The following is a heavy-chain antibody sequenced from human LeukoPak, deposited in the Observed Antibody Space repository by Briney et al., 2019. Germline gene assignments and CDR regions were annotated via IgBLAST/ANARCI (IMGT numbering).Heavy chain of an antibody. CDR2: INHSGST. Sequence: SETLSLTCAVSADSISSGGYSWSWIRQPPGKGLEWIGEINHSGSTNYNPSLKSRVTISVDTSKNQFSLKLSSVTAADTAVYYCARGAYDFWSVVGTNWFDPWGQGTLVTVSS. D-gene: IGHD3-3*01. J-gene: IGHJ5*02. CDR3: ARGAYDFWSVVGTNWFDP. V-gene: IGHV4-30-2*01. CDR1: ADSISSGGYS.